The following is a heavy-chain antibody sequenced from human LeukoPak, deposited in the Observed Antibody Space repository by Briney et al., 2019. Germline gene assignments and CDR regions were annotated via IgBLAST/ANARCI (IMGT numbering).Heavy chain of an antibody. CDR2: ISYDGSNK. CDR3: AKPSVLPYSSGWYGGTGDY. Sequence: QPGGSLRLSCAASGFAFSSYGMHWVRQAPGKGLEWVAVISYDGSNKCYADSVKGRFTISRDNSKNTLYLQMNSLRAEDTAVYYCAKPSVLPYSSGWYGGTGDYWGQGTLVTVSS. V-gene: IGHV3-30*18. CDR1: GFAFSSYG. D-gene: IGHD6-19*01. J-gene: IGHJ4*02.